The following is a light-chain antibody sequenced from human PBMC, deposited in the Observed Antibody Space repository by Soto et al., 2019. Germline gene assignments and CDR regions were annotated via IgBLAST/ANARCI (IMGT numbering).Light chain of an antibody. J-gene: IGLJ2*01. CDR3: SSYTSSSTLGV. V-gene: IGLV2-14*01. CDR1: SSDVGGYNY. CDR2: DVS. Sequence: QSALTQPASVSGSPGQSTTISCTGTSSDVGGYNYVSWYQQHPGKAPKLMIYDVSNRPSGVSNRFSGSKSGNTASLTISGLQAEDEDDYYCSSYTSSSTLGVFGGGTKLTVL.